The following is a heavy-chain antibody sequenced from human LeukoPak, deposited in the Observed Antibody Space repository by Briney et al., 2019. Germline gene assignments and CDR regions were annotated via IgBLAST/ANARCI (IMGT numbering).Heavy chain of an antibody. Sequence: GGSLRLSCAASGFIFSSYAMSWVRQAPGKGLEWVSAISRSGENTYYADSVKGRFTISRDNSNNTLYLQMNSLRAEDTAVYYCVLGGKQLARYITPKYYFDYWGQGTLVTVSS. V-gene: IGHV3-23*01. CDR2: ISRSGENT. CDR3: VLGGKQLARYITPKYYFDY. J-gene: IGHJ4*02. D-gene: IGHD4-23*01. CDR1: GFIFSSYA.